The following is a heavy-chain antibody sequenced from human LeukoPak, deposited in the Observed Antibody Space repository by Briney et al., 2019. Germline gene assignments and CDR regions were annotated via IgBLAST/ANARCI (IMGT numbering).Heavy chain of an antibody. D-gene: IGHD3-9*01. Sequence: GGSLRLSCAASGFTFSSYAMSWVRQAPGKGLEWVPAISGSGGSTYYADSVKGRFTISRDNSKNTLYLQMNSLRAEDTAVYYCAKATLDYDILTGYYYYYGMDVWGQGTTVTVSS. CDR1: GFTFSSYA. J-gene: IGHJ6*02. CDR3: AKATLDYDILTGYYYYYGMDV. V-gene: IGHV3-23*01. CDR2: ISGSGGST.